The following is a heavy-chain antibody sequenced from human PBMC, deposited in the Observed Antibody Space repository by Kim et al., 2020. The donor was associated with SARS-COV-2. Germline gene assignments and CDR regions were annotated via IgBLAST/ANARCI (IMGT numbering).Heavy chain of an antibody. V-gene: IGHV1-69*04. Sequence: SVKVSCKASGGTFSNYAVNWVRQAPGQGLEWMGRILPMVNIPNYARNFQGRLTTTADKSTSTAYMELTGLTSADTAVYYCARGGQVVVDGRVSLTPYDHWGQGALVTVSS. CDR2: ILPMVNIP. J-gene: IGHJ5*02. D-gene: IGHD3-22*01. CDR3: ARGGQVVVDGRVSLTPYDH. CDR1: GGTFSNYA.